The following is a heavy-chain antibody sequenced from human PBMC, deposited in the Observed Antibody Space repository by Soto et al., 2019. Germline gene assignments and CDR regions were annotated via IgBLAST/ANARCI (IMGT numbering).Heavy chain of an antibody. CDR2: FYDGGST. J-gene: IGHJ6*02. D-gene: IGHD2-2*03. CDR3: ARLNGYCISTNCHGYYGMDV. Sequence: SETLSLTCTVSGASINSGGYYWVWIRQPPGKGLEWIGSFYDGGSTYYNPSLKTRVTIFVDTSKNQFSLRLSSVTAADTAVYYCARLNGYCISTNCHGYYGMDVWGQGTTVTVSS. V-gene: IGHV4-39*01. CDR1: GASINSGGYY.